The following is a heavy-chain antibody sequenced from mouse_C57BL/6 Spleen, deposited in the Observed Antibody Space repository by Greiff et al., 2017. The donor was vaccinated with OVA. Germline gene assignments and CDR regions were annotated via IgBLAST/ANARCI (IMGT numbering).Heavy chain of an antibody. V-gene: IGHV1-52*01. D-gene: IGHD2-2*01. J-gene: IGHJ2*01. Sequence: QVQLKQPGAELVRPGSSVKLSCKASGYTFTSYWMHWVKQRPIQGLEWIGNIDPSDSETHYNQKFKDKATLTVDKSSSTAYMQLSSLTSEDSAVYYCARSTTMVTTTVHFNYWGKGTTLTVSS. CDR2: IDPSDSET. CDR3: ARSTTMVTTTVHFNY. CDR1: GYTFTSYW.